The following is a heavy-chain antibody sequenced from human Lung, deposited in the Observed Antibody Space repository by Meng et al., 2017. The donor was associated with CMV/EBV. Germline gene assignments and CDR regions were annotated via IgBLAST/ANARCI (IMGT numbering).Heavy chain of an antibody. J-gene: IGHJ4*02. D-gene: IGHD4-23*01. Sequence: VQLQQSGPGLVKPSQTLSLTCAISGDIVSSNSAAWHWIRQSPSRGLEWLGRTYYRSKWYHEYAVSVKSRITISPDTPKNQFSLQLNSTTPEDTAVYYCARGINGGCGDWGQGTLVTVSS. V-gene: IGHV6-1*01. CDR1: GDIVSSNSAA. CDR3: ARGINGGCGD. CDR2: TYYRSKWYH.